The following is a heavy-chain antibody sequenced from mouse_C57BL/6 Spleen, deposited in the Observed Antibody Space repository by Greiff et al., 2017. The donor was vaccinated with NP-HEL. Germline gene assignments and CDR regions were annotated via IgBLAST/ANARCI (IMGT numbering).Heavy chain of an antibody. CDR1: GYTFTSYG. CDR2: IYPRSGNT. CDR3: ARMELLRAMDY. J-gene: IGHJ4*01. D-gene: IGHD2-1*01. Sequence: QVTLKVSGAELARPGASVKLSCKASGYTFTSYGISWVKQRTGQGLEWIGEIYPRSGNTYYNEKFKGKATLTADKSSSTAYMELRSLTSEDSAVYFCARMELLRAMDYWGQGTSVTVSS. V-gene: IGHV1-81*01.